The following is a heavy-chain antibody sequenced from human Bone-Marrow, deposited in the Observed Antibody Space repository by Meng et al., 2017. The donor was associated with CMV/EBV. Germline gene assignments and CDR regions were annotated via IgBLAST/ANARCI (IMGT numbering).Heavy chain of an antibody. Sequence: ASVKVSCKASGYTFTSYDINWVRQATGQGLEWMGWMNPNSGNTGYAQKFQGRVTMTRDTSISTAYMELSRRRSDDTAVYYRARDTQGGWFDPWGQGTLVTVSS. CDR3: ARDTQGGWFDP. CDR2: MNPNSGNT. CDR1: GYTFTSYD. J-gene: IGHJ5*02. D-gene: IGHD3-16*01. V-gene: IGHV1-8*02.